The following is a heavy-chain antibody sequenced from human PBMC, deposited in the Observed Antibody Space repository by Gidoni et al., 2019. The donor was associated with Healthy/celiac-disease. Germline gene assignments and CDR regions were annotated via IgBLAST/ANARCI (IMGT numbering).Heavy chain of an antibody. V-gene: IGHV5-51*06. D-gene: IGHD6-6*01. Sequence: EVQLVQSGAEEKKPGESLKNSCQGSGYSFTCYWIGWVRGMPGKGLEWMGIIYPGASDTRYNPAFQGQVTISAEKSISTAYLQWSSLKASDTAMYYCARHGRATYSSSPYYFDYWGQGTLVTVSS. J-gene: IGHJ4*02. CDR1: GYSFTCYW. CDR3: ARHGRATYSSSPYYFDY. CDR2: IYPGASDT.